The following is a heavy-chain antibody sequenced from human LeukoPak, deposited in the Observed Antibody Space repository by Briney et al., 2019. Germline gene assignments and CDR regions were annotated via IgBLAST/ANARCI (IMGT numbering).Heavy chain of an antibody. CDR3: ARAGDYGDYRGIEAFDI. J-gene: IGHJ3*02. D-gene: IGHD4-17*01. Sequence: PGGSLRLSCAASAFTFSRYGMHWVRQAPGMGLEWVAFIRYDGSNKYYADSVKGRFTISRDNSKNTLYLQMNSLRAEDTAVYYCARAGDYGDYRGIEAFDIWGQGTMVTVSS. CDR2: IRYDGSNK. CDR1: AFTFSRYG. V-gene: IGHV3-30*02.